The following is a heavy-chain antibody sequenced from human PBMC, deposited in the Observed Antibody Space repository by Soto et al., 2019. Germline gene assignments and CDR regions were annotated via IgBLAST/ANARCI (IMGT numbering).Heavy chain of an antibody. J-gene: IGHJ4*02. CDR1: GFTFDDYA. CDR3: AKAFRDCSAGRCYTFDY. Sequence: GGSLRLSCAGSGFTFDDYAMHWVRQVPGKGLEWVSGISWNSVLIGYADSVKGRFTISRDNAKNSLYLQMNSLISEDTALYYCAKAFRDCSAGRCYTFDYWGQGTLVTVSS. D-gene: IGHD2-15*01. V-gene: IGHV3-9*01. CDR2: ISWNSVLI.